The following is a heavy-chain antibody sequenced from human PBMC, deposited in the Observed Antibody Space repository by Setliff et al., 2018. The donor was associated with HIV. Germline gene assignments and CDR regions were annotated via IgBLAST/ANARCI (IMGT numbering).Heavy chain of an antibody. V-gene: IGHV4-59*01. D-gene: IGHD2-15*01. CDR2: ISDSGTT. CDR3: ARGGASSKYLDP. J-gene: IGHJ5*02. Sequence: SETLSLTCTVSGGSISPYHWSWIRQPPGKGLEWIAWISDSGTTNYNPSLKSRVTLSVDTSKNQFSLSLTSVTGADTAVYYCARGGASSKYLDPWGQGTLFTVSS. CDR1: GGSISPYH.